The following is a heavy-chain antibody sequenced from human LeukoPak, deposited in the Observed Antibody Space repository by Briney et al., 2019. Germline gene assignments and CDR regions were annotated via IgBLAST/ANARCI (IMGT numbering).Heavy chain of an antibody. CDR2: INHSGST. CDR3: ARAMREHWFDP. Sequence: PSETLSLSCAVYVGSFSGYYWGWIRQPPEKGLEWIGEINHSGSTNYNPSLKSRVTISVDTSKNQFSLKLSSVTAADTAVYYCARAMREHWFDPWGQGTLVTVSS. J-gene: IGHJ5*02. V-gene: IGHV4-34*01. CDR1: VGSFSGYY. D-gene: IGHD1-26*01.